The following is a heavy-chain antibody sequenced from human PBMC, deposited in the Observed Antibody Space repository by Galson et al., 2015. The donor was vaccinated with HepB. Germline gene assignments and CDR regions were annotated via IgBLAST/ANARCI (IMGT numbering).Heavy chain of an antibody. V-gene: IGHV3-21*01. CDR2: ISSSSSYI. CDR1: GFTFSSYS. D-gene: IGHD3-10*01. Sequence: SLRLSCAASGFTFSSYSMNWVRQAPGKGLEWVSSISSSSSYIYYADSVKGRFTISRDNAKNSLYLQMNSLRAEDTAVYYCARAHFGSGVWFDPWGQGTLVTVSS. CDR3: ARAHFGSGVWFDP. J-gene: IGHJ5*02.